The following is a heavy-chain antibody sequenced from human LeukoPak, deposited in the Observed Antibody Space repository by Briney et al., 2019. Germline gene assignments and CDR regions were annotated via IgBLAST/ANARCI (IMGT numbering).Heavy chain of an antibody. CDR1: GYTFTSYD. CDR3: ARDGAVGARNAFDI. CDR2: INTNTGNP. D-gene: IGHD1-26*01. V-gene: IGHV7-4-1*02. Sequence: ASVKVSCKASGYTFTSYDINWVRRAPGQGLEWMGWINTNTGNPTYAQGFTGRFVFSLDTSVSTAYLQISSLKAEDTAMYYCARDGAVGARNAFDIWGQGTMVTVSS. J-gene: IGHJ3*02.